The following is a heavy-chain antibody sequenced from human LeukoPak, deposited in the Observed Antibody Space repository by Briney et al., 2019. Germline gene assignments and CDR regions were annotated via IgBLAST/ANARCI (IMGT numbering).Heavy chain of an antibody. CDR2: ISSSSSII. D-gene: IGHD2-21*01. J-gene: IGHJ4*02. V-gene: IGHV3-48*01. Sequence: PGGSLRLSCAPSGFTFSNYAMSWARQAPGKGLEWVSYISSSSSIIYYADSVKGRFTISRDTAKNSLYLQMNSLRAEDTAVYYCARSIDIDYWGQGTLVTVSS. CDR3: ARSIDIDY. CDR1: GFTFSNYA.